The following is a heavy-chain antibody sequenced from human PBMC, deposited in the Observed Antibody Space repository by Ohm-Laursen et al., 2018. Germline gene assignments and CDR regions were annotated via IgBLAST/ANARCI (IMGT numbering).Heavy chain of an antibody. J-gene: IGHJ4*02. CDR3: ATNWGVYFDY. CDR1: GFTFSNYG. Sequence: SLRLSCAASGFTFSNYGMHWVRQAPGKGLEWVAVIWYDGSNEYYADSVKGRFTISRDNGQSSLYLQMNSLRAEDTAVYYCATNWGVYFDYWGQGTLVTVSS. D-gene: IGHD7-27*01. V-gene: IGHV3-33*03. CDR2: IWYDGSNE.